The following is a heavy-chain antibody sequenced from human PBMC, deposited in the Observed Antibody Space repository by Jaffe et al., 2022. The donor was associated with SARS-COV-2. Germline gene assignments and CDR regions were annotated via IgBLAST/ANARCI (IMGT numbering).Heavy chain of an antibody. V-gene: IGHV4-4*02. CDR1: GGSISSSNW. D-gene: IGHD2-15*01. Sequence: QVQLQESGPGLVTPSGTLSLTCAVSGGSISSSNWWTWVRQPPGKGLEWIGEIYHSGSTNYNPSLKSRVTISIDTSKNQFSLKLSSVTAADTAVYYCARGDRFCSGSNCYRYYFDYWGQGTLVTVSS. CDR3: ARGDRFCSGSNCYRYYFDY. J-gene: IGHJ4*02. CDR2: IYHSGST.